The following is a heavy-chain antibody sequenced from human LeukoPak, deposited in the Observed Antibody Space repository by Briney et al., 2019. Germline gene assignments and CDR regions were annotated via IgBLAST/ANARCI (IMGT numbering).Heavy chain of an antibody. J-gene: IGHJ4*02. CDR2: ISSSGSTI. D-gene: IGHD4-17*01. Sequence: GGSLRLSCAASGFTFSSYAMHWVRQAPGKGLEWASYISSSGSTIYYADSVKGRLTISRDNAKNSLYLQMNSLRAEDTAVYYCARENGDQLNCLDYWGQGTLVTVSS. V-gene: IGHV3-48*04. CDR1: GFTFSSYA. CDR3: ARENGDQLNCLDY.